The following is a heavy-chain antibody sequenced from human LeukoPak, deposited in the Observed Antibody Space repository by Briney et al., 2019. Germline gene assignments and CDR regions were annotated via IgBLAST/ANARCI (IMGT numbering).Heavy chain of an antibody. Sequence: SSETLSLTCTVSGGSISSYYWSWIRQPPGKGLEWIGYIYYSGSTNYNPSLKSRVTISVDTSKNQFSLKLSSVTAADTAVYYCARSSGWGNFDYWGQGTQVTVSS. J-gene: IGHJ4*02. CDR1: GGSISSYY. CDR3: ARSSGWGNFDY. D-gene: IGHD6-19*01. V-gene: IGHV4-59*01. CDR2: IYYSGST.